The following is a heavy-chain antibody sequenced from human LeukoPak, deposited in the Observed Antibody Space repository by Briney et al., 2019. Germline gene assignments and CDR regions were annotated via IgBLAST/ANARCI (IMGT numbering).Heavy chain of an antibody. Sequence: PGGSLRLSCAASGFTFSSYSMNWVRQAPGKGLEWVANIKRDGSEKYYVDSVKGRFTISRDNAKNSLYLQMNSLRAEDTAVYYCARVRRVDIVATPSHYFDYWGQGTLVTVSS. V-gene: IGHV3-7*01. CDR1: GFTFSSYS. CDR3: ARVRRVDIVATPSHYFDY. J-gene: IGHJ4*02. D-gene: IGHD5-12*01. CDR2: IKRDGSEK.